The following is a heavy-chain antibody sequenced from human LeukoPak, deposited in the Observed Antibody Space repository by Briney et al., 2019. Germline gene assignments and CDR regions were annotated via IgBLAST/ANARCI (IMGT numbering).Heavy chain of an antibody. CDR2: ISAYNGNT. J-gene: IGHJ4*02. Sequence: ASVKVSCKASGGTFSSYAISWVRQAPGQGLEWMGWISAYNGNTNYAQKLQGRVTMTTDTSTSTAYMELRSLRSDDTAVYYCAREDYCGGDCAYFDYWGQGTLVTVSS. CDR1: GGTFSSYA. CDR3: AREDYCGGDCAYFDY. D-gene: IGHD2-21*02. V-gene: IGHV1-18*01.